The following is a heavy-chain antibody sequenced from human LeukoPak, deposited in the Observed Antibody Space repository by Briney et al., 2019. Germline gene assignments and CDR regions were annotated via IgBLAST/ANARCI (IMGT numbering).Heavy chain of an antibody. Sequence: SETLSLTCAVYGGSFSGYYWSWIRQPPGKGLEWIGEINHSGRANYSPSLKSRVTISVDTSKNQFSLKFTVTAADTAVYYCARRDPDIVVGPAGKFEKWGQGALVTVSS. CDR2: INHSGRA. D-gene: IGHD2-2*01. CDR1: GGSFSGYY. CDR3: ARRDPDIVVGPAGKFEK. V-gene: IGHV4-34*01. J-gene: IGHJ4*02.